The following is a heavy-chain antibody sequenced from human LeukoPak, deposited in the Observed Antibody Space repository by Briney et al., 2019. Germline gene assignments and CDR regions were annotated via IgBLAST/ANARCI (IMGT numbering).Heavy chain of an antibody. Sequence: GGSLRLSCAASGFTFSDYYLSWIRQAPGKGLEWVSYNSSSGRAIYYADSVKGRFTISRDNAKNSLYLQMNSLRAEDTAVYYCARGYDSSGYYSSNDAFDIWGQGTMVTVSS. CDR3: ARGYDSSGYYSSNDAFDI. CDR2: NSSSGRAI. J-gene: IGHJ3*02. V-gene: IGHV3-11*04. D-gene: IGHD3-22*01. CDR1: GFTFSDYY.